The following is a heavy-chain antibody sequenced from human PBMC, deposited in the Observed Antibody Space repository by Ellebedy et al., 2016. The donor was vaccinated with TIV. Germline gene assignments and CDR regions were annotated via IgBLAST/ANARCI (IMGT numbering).Heavy chain of an antibody. CDR1: GFTFSRNW. D-gene: IGHD6-19*01. CDR3: ARDVWGGGWA. Sequence: GESLKISCEASGFTFSRNWKSWFRLAPGKGLEWVANIKQDGSEKYYVDSVKGRFTISGDNAKNSVYLQLSSLGAEDTAVYYCARDVWGGGWAWGQGTPVTVSS. J-gene: IGHJ5*02. CDR2: IKQDGSEK. V-gene: IGHV3-7*01.